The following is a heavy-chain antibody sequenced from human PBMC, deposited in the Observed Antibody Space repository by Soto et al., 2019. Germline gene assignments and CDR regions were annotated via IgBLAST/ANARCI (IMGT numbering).Heavy chain of an antibody. D-gene: IGHD3-10*01. Sequence: QVQLVQSGAEVKKPGSSVKVSCKASGGTFSSYTISWVRQAPGQGLEWMGRSIPILGIANYAQKFQGRVTITADKSTRAAYMELSSLRSEDTAVYYCARDHITMVRGVTLDYWGQVTLVTVSS. CDR1: GGTFSSYT. V-gene: IGHV1-69*08. CDR2: SIPILGIA. J-gene: IGHJ4*02. CDR3: ARDHITMVRGVTLDY.